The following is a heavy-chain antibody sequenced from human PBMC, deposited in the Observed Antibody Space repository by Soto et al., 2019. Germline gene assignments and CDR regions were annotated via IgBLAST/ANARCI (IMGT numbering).Heavy chain of an antibody. CDR3: ASAGLNVWSGSLDY. D-gene: IGHD3-16*01. Sequence: PSETLSLTCTVSGGSVRDGSYYWAWLRQPPGKGLEWIGHIYHSGSTIYNPSLKSRVTISVDKSKNQFSLKLSSVTAADTAVYYCASAGLNVWSGSLDYWGQGTLVTVSS. CDR1: GGSVRDGSYY. CDR2: IYHSGST. J-gene: IGHJ4*02. V-gene: IGHV4-61*05.